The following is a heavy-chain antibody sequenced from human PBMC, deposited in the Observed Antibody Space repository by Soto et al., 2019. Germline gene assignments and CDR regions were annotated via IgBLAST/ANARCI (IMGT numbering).Heavy chain of an antibody. CDR3: AKGTYCTHGTWYNY. CDR2: ISGSGGST. V-gene: IGHV3-23*01. Sequence: GGSLRLSCAASGFTCSTYAMSWVRQAPGKGLGWVSAISGSGGSTYYADSVKGRFTISRDNSKNTLYLQMNSLRAEDTAVYYCAKGTYCTHGTWYNYWGQGTLVTVSS. D-gene: IGHD2-8*01. CDR1: GFTCSTYA. J-gene: IGHJ4*02.